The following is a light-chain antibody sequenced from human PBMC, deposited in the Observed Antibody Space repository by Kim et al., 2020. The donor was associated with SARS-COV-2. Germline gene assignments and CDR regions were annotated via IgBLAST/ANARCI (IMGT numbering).Light chain of an antibody. CDR1: RSNIGAGYD. V-gene: IGLV1-40*01. CDR3: QSYDSSLSGWV. CDR2: GNN. J-gene: IGLJ3*02. Sequence: QSVLSQPPSLSGAPGQRVTISCTGSRSNIGAGYDVHWYQQLPGTAPKLLIYGNNNRPSGVPDRFSGSKSATSASLAITGLQTEDETDYYCQSYDSSLSGWVFGGGTQLTVL.